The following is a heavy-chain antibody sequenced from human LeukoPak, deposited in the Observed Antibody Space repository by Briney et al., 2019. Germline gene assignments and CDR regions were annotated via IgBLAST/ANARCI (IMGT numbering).Heavy chain of an antibody. J-gene: IGHJ4*02. Sequence: PSETLSLTCTVSGGSINTPNYYWGWIRQTPGKGLEWIGNIFYSGGTYYSPSLTSRVTISLDTSRNQFSLKLNSVTAADTAVYYCASGGYYGSGGDLDYWGQGTLVTVSS. D-gene: IGHD3-10*01. CDR3: ASGGYYGSGGDLDY. CDR2: IFYSGGT. V-gene: IGHV4-39*07. CDR1: GGSINTPNYY.